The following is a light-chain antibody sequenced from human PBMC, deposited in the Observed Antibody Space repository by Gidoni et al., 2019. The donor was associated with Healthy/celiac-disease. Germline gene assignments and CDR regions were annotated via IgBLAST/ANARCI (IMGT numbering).Light chain of an antibody. J-gene: IGKJ1*01. V-gene: IGKV1-39*01. CDR3: QQSYSTPWT. Sequence: DIQMTQSPSSLSASVGDRVTITCRASQIISSYLNWYQQKPGKAPKLLIYAASSLQSGVQSWFSGSGSGTDFTLTISSLQPEDFETYYCQQSYSTPWTFGQGTKVEIK. CDR1: QIISSY. CDR2: AAS.